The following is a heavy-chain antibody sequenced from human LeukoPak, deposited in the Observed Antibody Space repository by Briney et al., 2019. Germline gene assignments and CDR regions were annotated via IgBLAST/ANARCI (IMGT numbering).Heavy chain of an antibody. V-gene: IGHV3-66*01. CDR3: ARDRSIPGGLSYYYYGMDV. Sequence: PGGSLRLSCAASGFTVSSNYMSWVRQAPGKGLEWVSVIYSGGSTYYADSVKGRFTISRDNSKNTLYLQMNSLRAEDTAVYYCARDRSIPGGLSYYYYGMDVWGQGTTVTVSS. CDR2: IYSGGST. CDR1: GFTVSSNY. D-gene: IGHD2-21*01. J-gene: IGHJ6*02.